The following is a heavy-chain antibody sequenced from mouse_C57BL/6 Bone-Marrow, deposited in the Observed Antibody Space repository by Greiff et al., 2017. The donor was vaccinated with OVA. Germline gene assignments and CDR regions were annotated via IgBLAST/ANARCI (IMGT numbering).Heavy chain of an antibody. CDR1: GYSITSGYY. J-gene: IGHJ3*01. CDR2: ISYDGSN. V-gene: IGHV3-6*01. CDR3: ARPGYDYDASWFAY. Sequence: EVQLQESGPGLVKPSQSLSLTCSVTGYSITSGYYWNWIRQFPGNKLEWMGYISYDGSNNYNPSLKNRISITRDTSKNQFFLKLNSVTTEDTATYYCARPGYDYDASWFAYWGQGTLVTVSA. D-gene: IGHD2-4*01.